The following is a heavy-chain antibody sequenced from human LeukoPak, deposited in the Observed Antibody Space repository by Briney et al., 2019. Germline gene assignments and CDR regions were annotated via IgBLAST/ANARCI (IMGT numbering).Heavy chain of an antibody. CDR2: IKQDESEK. D-gene: IGHD5/OR15-5a*01. Sequence: GGSLRLSCAASGFTVSSNYVTWVRQTPGKGLEWVANIKQDESEKYYLDSVKGRFTISRDNAKKSLFLQMNSLRAEDTAVYYCARSTPSLDSWGQGTLVTVSS. CDR1: GFTVSSNY. CDR3: ARSTPSLDS. V-gene: IGHV3-7*01. J-gene: IGHJ4*02.